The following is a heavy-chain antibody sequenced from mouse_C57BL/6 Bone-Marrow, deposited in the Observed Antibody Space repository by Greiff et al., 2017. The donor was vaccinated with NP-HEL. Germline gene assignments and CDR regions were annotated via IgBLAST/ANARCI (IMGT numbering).Heavy chain of an antibody. J-gene: IGHJ3*01. D-gene: IGHD1-1*01. Sequence: QVQLQQSGAELVRPGTSVKVSCKASGYAFTNYLIEWVKQRPGQGLEWIGVINPGSGGTNYNEKFKGKATLTADKSSSTAYMQLSSLTSEDSAVYFCARREYYYGSSPAWFAYWGQGTLVTVSA. CDR2: INPGSGGT. CDR3: ARREYYYGSSPAWFAY. CDR1: GYAFTNYL. V-gene: IGHV1-54*01.